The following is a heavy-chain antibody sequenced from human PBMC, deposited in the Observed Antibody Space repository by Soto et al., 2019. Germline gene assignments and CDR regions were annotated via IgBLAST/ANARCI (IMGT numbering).Heavy chain of an antibody. CDR2: INSDGSMT. J-gene: IGHJ4*02. CDR1: GFAFSSYW. V-gene: IGHV3-74*01. Sequence: EVQLVESGGDLVQPGGSLRLSCAASGFAFSSYWMHWVRQAPGKGLVWVSRINSDGSMTNYADSVRGRFTISRDNAENTLYLQMKSLRSEDMAVYYCARMTAGTAAFDYWGQGTLVTVSS. D-gene: IGHD6-19*01. CDR3: ARMTAGTAAFDY.